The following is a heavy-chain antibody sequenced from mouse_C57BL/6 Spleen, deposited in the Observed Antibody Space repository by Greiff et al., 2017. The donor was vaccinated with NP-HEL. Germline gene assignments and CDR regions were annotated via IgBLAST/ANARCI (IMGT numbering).Heavy chain of an antibody. CDR2: INPYNGGT. CDR1: GYTFTDYY. V-gene: IGHV1-19*01. J-gene: IGHJ2*01. CDR3: ARRGSNYPALFDY. Sequence: VQLQQSGPVLVKPGASVKMSCKASGYTFTDYYMNWVKQSHGKSLEWIGVINPYNGGTSYNQKFKGKATLTVDKSSSTAYMELNSLTSEDSAVYYCARRGSNYPALFDYWSQGTTLTVSS. D-gene: IGHD2-5*01.